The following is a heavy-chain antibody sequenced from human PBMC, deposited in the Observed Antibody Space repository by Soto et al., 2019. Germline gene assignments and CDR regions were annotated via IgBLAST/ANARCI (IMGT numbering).Heavy chain of an antibody. Sequence: ASVKVSCKASGYTFTSYYMHWVRQAPGQGLEWMGIINPSGGSTSYAQKFQGRVTMTRDTSTSTVYMELSSLRSEDTAVYYCARDPPTYYDFWSGYSPWAPTFYGMDVWGQGTKVTVSS. D-gene: IGHD3-3*01. J-gene: IGHJ6*02. CDR1: GYTFTSYY. V-gene: IGHV1-46*01. CDR3: ARDPPTYYDFWSGYSPWAPTFYGMDV. CDR2: INPSGGST.